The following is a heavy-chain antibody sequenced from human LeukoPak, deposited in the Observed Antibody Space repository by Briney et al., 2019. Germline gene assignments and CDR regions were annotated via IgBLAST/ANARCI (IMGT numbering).Heavy chain of an antibody. CDR3: ARDVHYYGSGRAGDY. CDR2: ISAYNGNT. CDR1: GGTFSSYA. D-gene: IGHD3-10*01. Sequence: GASVKVSCKASGGTFSSYAISWVRQAPGQGLEWMGWISAYNGNTNYAQKLQGRVTMTTDTSTSTAYMELRSLRSDDTAVYYCARDVHYYGSGRAGDYWGQGTLVTASS. V-gene: IGHV1-18*01. J-gene: IGHJ4*02.